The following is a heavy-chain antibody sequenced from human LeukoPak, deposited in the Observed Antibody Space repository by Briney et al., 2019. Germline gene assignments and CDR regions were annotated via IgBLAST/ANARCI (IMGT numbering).Heavy chain of an antibody. CDR2: ISSSGSTI. J-gene: IGHJ6*02. CDR1: GFTFSDYY. Sequence: GGSLRLSCAASGFTFSDYYMSWIRQAPGKGLEWVSYISSSGSTIYYADSVRGRFTISRGNVKNSLYLQMNSLRAVDTAVYYCARTLTHRYGMDVWGQGTTVTVSS. D-gene: IGHD1-14*01. CDR3: ARTLTHRYGMDV. V-gene: IGHV3-11*01.